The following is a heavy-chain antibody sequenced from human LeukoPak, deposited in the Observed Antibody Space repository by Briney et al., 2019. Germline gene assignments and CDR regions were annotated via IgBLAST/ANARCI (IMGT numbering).Heavy chain of an antibody. CDR1: GFPFSDYA. Sequence: GGYLRLSCAASGFPFSDYAMTWVRQAPGKGLEWVAAISPSASHRYYADFVGGRFTISRDNSKNTLDLQMSSLRAEDTAVYYCVKDRFGSFDPWGQGTLVTVSS. V-gene: IGHV3-23*01. D-gene: IGHD5-18*01. CDR3: VKDRFGSFDP. CDR2: ISPSASHR. J-gene: IGHJ5*02.